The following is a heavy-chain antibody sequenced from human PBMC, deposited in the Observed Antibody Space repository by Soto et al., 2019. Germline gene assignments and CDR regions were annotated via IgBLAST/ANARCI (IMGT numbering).Heavy chain of an antibody. CDR1: GGSFSSYA. CDR2: IIPILGTA. D-gene: IGHD2-8*01. CDR3: AREGPHESNPYFDY. Sequence: GASVKVSCKASGGSFSSYAISWVRQAPGQGLEWMGGIIPILGTANYAQKFQGRVTITADESTSTAYMELSSLRSEDTAVYYCAREGPHESNPYFDYWGQGTLVTVSS. V-gene: IGHV1-69*13. J-gene: IGHJ4*02.